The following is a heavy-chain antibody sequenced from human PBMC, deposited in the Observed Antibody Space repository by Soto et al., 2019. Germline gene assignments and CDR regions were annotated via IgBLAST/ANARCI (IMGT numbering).Heavy chain of an antibody. CDR2: IFHTGAT. J-gene: IGHJ4*02. Sequence: SETLSLTCTVSGDSISSSSFYWGWIRQPPGEGLEWIGHIFHTGATYQNPTLKSRLRMSVDTSKNQFSLNLSSVTATDTAVYYCARRRIVPTTNFDYWGQGTLVTVSS. D-gene: IGHD1-26*01. V-gene: IGHV4-39*01. CDR3: ARRRIVPTTNFDY. CDR1: GDSISSSSFY.